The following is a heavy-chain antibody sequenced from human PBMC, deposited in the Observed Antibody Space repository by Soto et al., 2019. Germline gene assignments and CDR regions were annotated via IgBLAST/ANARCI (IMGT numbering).Heavy chain of an antibody. D-gene: IGHD3-22*01. Sequence: SETLSLTCAVSGGPISSGGYSWSWIRQPPGKGLEWIGYIYHSGSTYYNPSLKSRVTISVDRSKNQFSLKLSSVTAADTAVYYCASAYYYDSSGYSPWGQGTLVTVSS. V-gene: IGHV4-30-2*01. CDR3: ASAYYYDSSGYSP. J-gene: IGHJ5*02. CDR1: GGPISSGGYS. CDR2: IYHSGST.